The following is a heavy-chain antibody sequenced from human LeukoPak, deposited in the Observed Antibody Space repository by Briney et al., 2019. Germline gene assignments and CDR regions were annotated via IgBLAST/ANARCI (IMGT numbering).Heavy chain of an antibody. J-gene: IGHJ4*02. Sequence: ASVKISCKASGYMFTDYYMHWVQQAPGKGLEWMGRVDPQNGETVYAENFQGRVTMIADTSTDTVYMELTSLRSEDTAAYYCATDDYGDYWARFWGQGSLVTVSS. V-gene: IGHV1-69-2*01. D-gene: IGHD4-17*01. CDR2: VDPQNGET. CDR3: ATDDYGDYWARF. CDR1: GYMFTDYY.